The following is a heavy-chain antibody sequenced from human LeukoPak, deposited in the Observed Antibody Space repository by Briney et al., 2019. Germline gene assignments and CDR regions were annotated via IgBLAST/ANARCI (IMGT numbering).Heavy chain of an antibody. Sequence: GGSLRLSCAASGFTFSSYGMHWVRQAPGKGLEWVAVIWYDGTNKYYADSVKGRFTISRDTSKNTLYLRMNSLRAEDTAVYYCAREDYSNYWFDPWGQGTLVTVSS. CDR1: GFTFSSYG. D-gene: IGHD4-11*01. V-gene: IGHV3-33*01. J-gene: IGHJ5*02. CDR3: AREDYSNYWFDP. CDR2: IWYDGTNK.